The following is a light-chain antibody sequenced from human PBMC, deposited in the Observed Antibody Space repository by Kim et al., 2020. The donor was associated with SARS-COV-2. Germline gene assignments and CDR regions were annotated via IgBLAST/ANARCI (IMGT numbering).Light chain of an antibody. V-gene: IGKV4-1*01. CDR3: QQYYSIPLT. CDR2: WAS. J-gene: IGKJ4*01. CDR1: QSVFSSSNKSNY. Sequence: ATINCKSSQSVFSSSNKSNYLAWYQLKPGRPPKVLIYWASSRDSGVPDRFSGSGSGTDFTLTISNLQAEDVAVYYCQQYYSIPLTFGGGTKVDIK.